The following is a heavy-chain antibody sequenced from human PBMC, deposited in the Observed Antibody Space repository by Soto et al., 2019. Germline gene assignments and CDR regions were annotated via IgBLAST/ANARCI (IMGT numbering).Heavy chain of an antibody. J-gene: IGHJ6*02. V-gene: IGHV4-30-2*01. Sequence: QLQLQESGSGLVKPSQTLSLTCAVSGGSISSGGYSWSWIRQPPGKGLEWIGYIYHSGSTYYNPSLKSRVTISVARSKNQFSLKLSSVTAADTAVYYCARVRYSGSDSPYYYGMDVWGQGTTVTVSS. CDR3: ARVRYSGSDSPYYYGMDV. CDR1: GGSISSGGYS. D-gene: IGHD5-12*01. CDR2: IYHSGST.